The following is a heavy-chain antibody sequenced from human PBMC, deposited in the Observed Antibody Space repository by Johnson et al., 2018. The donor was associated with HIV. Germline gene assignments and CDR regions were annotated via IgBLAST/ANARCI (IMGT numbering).Heavy chain of an antibody. CDR3: AKEAPSGYRSFDI. CDR1: GFTFSSYW. CDR2: IKQDGSEK. V-gene: IGHV3-7*01. Sequence: VQLVESGGGLVQPGGSLRLSCAASGFTFSSYWMSWVRQAPGKGLEWVANIKQDGSEKYYVDSVKGRFTISRDNSKSTLYLHMNSLRTEDTAVYFCAKEAPSGYRSFDIWGQGTMVTVSS. J-gene: IGHJ3*02. D-gene: IGHD5-18*01.